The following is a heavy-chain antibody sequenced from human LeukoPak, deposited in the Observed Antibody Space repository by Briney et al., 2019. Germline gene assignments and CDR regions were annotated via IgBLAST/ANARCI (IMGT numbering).Heavy chain of an antibody. CDR2: INSDGSRT. CDR3: ARGQLYYDSSGFDY. J-gene: IGHJ4*02. CDR1: GFTFSSYW. D-gene: IGHD3-22*01. V-gene: IGHV3-74*01. Sequence: GGSLRLSCAASGFTFSSYWMHWVRQAPGRGLVWVSRINSDGSRTTYADSVKGRFTISRDNAKNSLYLQMNSLRAEDTAVYYCARGQLYYDSSGFDYWGQGTLVTVSS.